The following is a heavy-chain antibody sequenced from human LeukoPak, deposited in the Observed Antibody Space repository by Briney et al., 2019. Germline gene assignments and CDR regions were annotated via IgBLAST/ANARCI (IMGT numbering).Heavy chain of an antibody. V-gene: IGHV3-21*05. CDR3: ARDGDGGSSGYYYSVY. J-gene: IGHJ4*02. Sequence: GGSLRLSCAASGFSFSSYSMNWVRQAPGKGLEWVSYISSSSSYTNYADSVKGRFTISRDNAKNSLYLQMNSLRAEDTAVYYCARDGDGGSSGYYYSVYWGQGTLVTVSS. CDR1: GFSFSSYS. D-gene: IGHD3-22*01. CDR2: ISSSSSYT.